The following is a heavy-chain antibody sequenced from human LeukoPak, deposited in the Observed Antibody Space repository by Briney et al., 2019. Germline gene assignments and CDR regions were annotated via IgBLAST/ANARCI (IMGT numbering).Heavy chain of an antibody. V-gene: IGHV1-2*02. CDR3: ARDLYGWNAFDI. J-gene: IGHJ3*02. D-gene: IGHD3-10*01. CDR2: INPNSGGT. Sequence: ASVKVSCKASGYTFTGYYMHWVRQAPGQGLEWMGWINPNSGGTNYARKFQGRVTMTRDTSISTAYMELSRLRSDDTAVYYCARDLYGWNAFDIWGQGTMVTVSS. CDR1: GYTFTGYY.